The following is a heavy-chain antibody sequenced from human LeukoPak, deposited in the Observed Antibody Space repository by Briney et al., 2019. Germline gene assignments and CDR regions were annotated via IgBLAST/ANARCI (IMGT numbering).Heavy chain of an antibody. CDR3: ANWERNSYGSGSYYKDWFDP. CDR1: GFTFSSYA. CDR2: ISGSGGST. V-gene: IGHV3-23*01. D-gene: IGHD3-10*01. Sequence: GGSLRLSCAASGFTFSSYAMSWVRQAPGKGLEWVSAISGSGGSTYYADSAKGRFTISRDNSKNTPYLQMNSLRAEDTAVYYCANWERNSYGSGSYYKDWFDPWGQGTLVTVSS. J-gene: IGHJ5*02.